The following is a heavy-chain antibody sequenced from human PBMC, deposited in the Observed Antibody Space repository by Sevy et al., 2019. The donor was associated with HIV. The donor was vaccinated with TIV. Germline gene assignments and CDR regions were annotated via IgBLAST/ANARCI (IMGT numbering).Heavy chain of an antibody. CDR1: GFTFSIYT. J-gene: IGHJ5*02. D-gene: IGHD3-10*01. CDR3: ARSLGNYYGPGTYQEDWFDP. CDR2: ISSSSSYI. Sequence: GGSLRLSCAASGFTFSIYTMNWVRQAPGKGLEWVSSISSSSSYIYYTDSVKGRFSISRDKAKNALFLQMNSLRAEDKAVYYCARSLGNYYGPGTYQEDWFDPWGQGTLVTVSS. V-gene: IGHV3-21*01.